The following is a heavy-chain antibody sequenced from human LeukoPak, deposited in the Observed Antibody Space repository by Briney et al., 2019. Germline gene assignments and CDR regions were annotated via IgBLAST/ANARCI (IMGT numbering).Heavy chain of an antibody. D-gene: IGHD3-10*01. CDR1: GYSFTNYW. CDR3: TRHIRGSATYPIDF. V-gene: IGHV5-51*01. J-gene: IGHJ4*02. Sequence: RGESLKISCKGSGYSFTNYWIGWVRQMPGKGLEWLGIMYPGDSDTRYNPSFQGQVTFSADKSISTAYLQWNGLKASDTAMYYCTRHIRGSATYPIDFWGQGTLVTVSS. CDR2: MYPGDSDT.